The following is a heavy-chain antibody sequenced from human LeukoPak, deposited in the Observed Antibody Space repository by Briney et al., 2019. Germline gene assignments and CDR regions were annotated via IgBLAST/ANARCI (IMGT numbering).Heavy chain of an antibody. D-gene: IGHD6-13*01. J-gene: IGHJ4*02. CDR3: AREVAASSWSY. V-gene: IGHV4-39*01. CDR2: IYYSGST. CDR1: GGSISSYY. Sequence: SETLSLTCTVSGGSISSYYWGWIRQPPGKGLEWVGSIYYSGSTYYNPSLKSRVTISVDTSKKQFSLKLNSVTAADTAVYYCAREVAASSWSYWGQGTLVTVSS.